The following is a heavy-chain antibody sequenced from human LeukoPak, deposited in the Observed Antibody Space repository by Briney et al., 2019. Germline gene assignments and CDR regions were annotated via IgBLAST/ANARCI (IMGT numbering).Heavy chain of an antibody. CDR2: IRYDGSNK. D-gene: IGHD3-10*01. CDR3: AKDGSPGTYYYYMDV. Sequence: GGSLRLSCAASGFTFSSYGMHWVRQAPGKGLEWVAFIRYDGSNKYYADSVKGRFTISRDNSKNTLYLQMNSLRAEDTAVYYCAKDGSPGTYYYYMDVWGKGTTVTVSS. V-gene: IGHV3-30*02. J-gene: IGHJ6*03. CDR1: GFTFSSYG.